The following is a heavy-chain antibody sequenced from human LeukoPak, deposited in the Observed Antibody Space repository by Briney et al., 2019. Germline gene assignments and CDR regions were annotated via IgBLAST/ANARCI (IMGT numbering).Heavy chain of an antibody. J-gene: IGHJ6*03. CDR1: GFTFDDYA. CDR2: TSWDGGST. D-gene: IGHD3-22*01. CDR3: AKSRGRIVVDYMDV. V-gene: IGHV3-43D*03. Sequence: GGPLRLSCAASGFTFDDYAMHWVRQAPGKGLEWVSLTSWDGGSTYYADSVKGRFTISRDNSKNSLYLQMNSLRAEDTALYYCAKSRGRIVVDYMDVWGKGTTVTVSS.